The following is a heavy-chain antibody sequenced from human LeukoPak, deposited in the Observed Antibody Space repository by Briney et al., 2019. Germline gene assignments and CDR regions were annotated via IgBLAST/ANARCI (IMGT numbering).Heavy chain of an antibody. CDR2: MSHDGSNK. Sequence: GGSLRLSCAASGFTFSYYGMHWVRQAPRGGLEWVAVMSHDGSNKYYADSVKGRSTISRDNSKNTLYLQMNSLRPEDTSVYYCAKPGKRRVVTITDFDYWGQGTLVTVSS. D-gene: IGHD3-22*01. V-gene: IGHV3-30*18. J-gene: IGHJ4*02. CDR1: GFTFSYYG. CDR3: AKPGKRRVVTITDFDY.